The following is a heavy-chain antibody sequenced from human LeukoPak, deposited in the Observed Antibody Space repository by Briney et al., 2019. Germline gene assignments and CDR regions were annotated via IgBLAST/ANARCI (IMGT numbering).Heavy chain of an antibody. CDR3: ARVRGTVSFSFDH. CDR1: GFTFSTYW. CDR2: IKQDGREK. D-gene: IGHD1/OR15-1a*01. Sequence: GRSLRLSCAASGFTFSTYWMSWVRQAPGKGLEWVANIKQDGREKYYVDSVKGRFTISRDNPKNLLYLQVNSLRAEDTALFYCARVRGTVSFSFDHWGQGTLVTVSS. J-gene: IGHJ4*02. V-gene: IGHV3-7*01.